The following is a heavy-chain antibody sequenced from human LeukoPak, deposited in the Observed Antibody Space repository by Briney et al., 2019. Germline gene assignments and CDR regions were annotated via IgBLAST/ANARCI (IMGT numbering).Heavy chain of an antibody. Sequence: AGGSLRLSCAASGFTFSSYSMKWVRQAPGKGLEWVSSISSSSSYIYYADSVKGRFTISRDNAKNSLYLQMKSLRAEDTAVYYCAALANGGGDYWGQGTLVTVSS. D-gene: IGHD3-16*01. CDR3: AALANGGGDY. CDR2: ISSSSSYI. J-gene: IGHJ4*02. V-gene: IGHV3-21*01. CDR1: GFTFSSYS.